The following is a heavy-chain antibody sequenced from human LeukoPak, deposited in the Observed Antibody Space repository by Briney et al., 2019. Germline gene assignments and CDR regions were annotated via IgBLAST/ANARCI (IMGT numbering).Heavy chain of an antibody. CDR3: ARRSAIFDY. Sequence: SQTLSLTCTVSGGSISSGDYYWSWIRQPPGKRLEWIGYIFYSGTTNYNPSLKSRVTISVDTSKNQFSLKLSSVTAADTAVYYCARRSAIFDYWGQGTLVTVSS. D-gene: IGHD2-15*01. V-gene: IGHV4-61*08. J-gene: IGHJ4*02. CDR1: GGSISSGDYY. CDR2: IFYSGTT.